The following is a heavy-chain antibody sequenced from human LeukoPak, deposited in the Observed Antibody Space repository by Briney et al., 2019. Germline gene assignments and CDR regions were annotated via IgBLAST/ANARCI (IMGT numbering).Heavy chain of an antibody. CDR2: IYPGDSDT. Sequence: GESLRISCKGSGYSFTSYWIGWVRQMPGKGLEWMGVIYPGDSDTTYSPSFQGQVSISADKSISTAYLQWSSLKASDTAMYYCARHLGGLIIPDAFDIWGQGTMVTVSS. CDR1: GYSFTSYW. V-gene: IGHV5-51*01. J-gene: IGHJ3*02. CDR3: ARHLGGLIIPDAFDI. D-gene: IGHD3-10*01.